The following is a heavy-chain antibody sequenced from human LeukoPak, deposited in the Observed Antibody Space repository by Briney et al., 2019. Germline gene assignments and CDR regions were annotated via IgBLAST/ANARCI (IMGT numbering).Heavy chain of an antibody. Sequence: ASVKVSCKASGYISTGYYMHWVRQAPGQGLEWMGWINPKSGGTKYAQKFQGRVTMTRDTSISTAYMELSRLTSDDTAVYYCARERPGIAVAGTGFAYWGQGTLVTVSS. V-gene: IGHV1-2*02. D-gene: IGHD6-19*01. CDR3: ARERPGIAVAGTGFAY. J-gene: IGHJ4*02. CDR2: INPKSGGT. CDR1: GYISTGYY.